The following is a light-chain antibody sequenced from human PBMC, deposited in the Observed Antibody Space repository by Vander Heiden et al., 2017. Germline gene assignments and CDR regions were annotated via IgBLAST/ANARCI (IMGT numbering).Light chain of an antibody. Sequence: SYVLTQPPSVSVAPGQTARITCGGNNIGSKSVHWYQQKPGQAPVLVVYDDSHRPLGIPGGFSGSKPGKTGTLTNSRVEGGDEADYYCQVWDSSSDHPGVFGGGTKLTVL. CDR2: DDS. V-gene: IGLV3-21*02. J-gene: IGLJ2*01. CDR3: QVWDSSSDHPGV. CDR1: NIGSKS.